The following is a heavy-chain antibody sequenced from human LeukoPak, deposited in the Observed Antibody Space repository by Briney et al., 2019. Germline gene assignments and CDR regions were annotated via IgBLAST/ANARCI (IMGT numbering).Heavy chain of an antibody. D-gene: IGHD1-1*01. CDR1: GYTFTSYG. CDR2: ISAYNGNT. J-gene: IGHJ4*02. Sequence: ASVKVSCKASGYTFTSYGISWVRQAPGQGLERMGWISAYNGNTNYAQKLQGRVTMTTDTSTSTAYMELRSLRSDDTAVYYCARVKEGRTGTTDFDYWGQGTLVTVSS. V-gene: IGHV1-18*01. CDR3: ARVKEGRTGTTDFDY.